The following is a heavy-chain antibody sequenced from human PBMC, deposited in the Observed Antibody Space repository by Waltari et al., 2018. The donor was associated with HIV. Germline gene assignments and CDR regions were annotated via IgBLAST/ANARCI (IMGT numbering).Heavy chain of an antibody. CDR2: IYYSGST. D-gene: IGHD2-2*01. Sequence: QLQLQESGPGLVKPSETLSLTCTVSGGSISSSSYYWGWIRQPPGNGLGGIGSIYYSGSTYYNPSLKSRVTISVGTSKNQFSLKLSSVTAADTAVYYCARPIVVGALGYGMDVWGQGTTVTVSS. CDR3: ARPIVVGALGYGMDV. V-gene: IGHV4-39*01. J-gene: IGHJ6*02. CDR1: GGSISSSSYY.